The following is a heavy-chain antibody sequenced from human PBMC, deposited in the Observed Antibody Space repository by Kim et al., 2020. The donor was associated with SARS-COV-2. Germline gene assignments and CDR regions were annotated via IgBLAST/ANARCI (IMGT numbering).Heavy chain of an antibody. J-gene: IGHJ4*02. V-gene: IGHV4-31*02. D-gene: IGHD3-3*01. Sequence: LKSRVTISVNTSKNQFSLKLSSVTAADTAVYYCARGRITIFGVVTEFDYWGQGTLVTVSS. CDR3: ARGRITIFGVVTEFDY.